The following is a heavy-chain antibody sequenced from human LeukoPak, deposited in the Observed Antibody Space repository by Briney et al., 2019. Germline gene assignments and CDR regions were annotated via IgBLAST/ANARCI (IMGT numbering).Heavy chain of an antibody. Sequence: PGGSLRLSCAASGFTLSSYAMSWVRQAPGKGLEWVSAISGSGGSTYYAGSVKGRFTISRDNSKNTLYLQMNSLRAEDTAVYYCAKRAPTTRYFDWLNAFDIWGQGTMVTVSS. D-gene: IGHD3-9*01. V-gene: IGHV3-23*01. CDR3: AKRAPTTRYFDWLNAFDI. CDR1: GFTLSSYA. CDR2: ISGSGGST. J-gene: IGHJ3*02.